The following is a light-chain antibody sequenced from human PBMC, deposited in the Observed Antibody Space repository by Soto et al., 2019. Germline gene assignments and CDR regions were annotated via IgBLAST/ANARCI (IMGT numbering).Light chain of an antibody. Sequence: AIQMTQSPSSLSASVGDRVTITCRASQDMRDDLGWYQQKPGKAPKLLIYAASSLESGVPSRFSGSASGTDFTLTISSLQPEDFATYYCLQYYNYPQTFGQGTKVEIK. V-gene: IGKV1-6*01. CDR2: AAS. J-gene: IGKJ1*01. CDR1: QDMRDD. CDR3: LQYYNYPQT.